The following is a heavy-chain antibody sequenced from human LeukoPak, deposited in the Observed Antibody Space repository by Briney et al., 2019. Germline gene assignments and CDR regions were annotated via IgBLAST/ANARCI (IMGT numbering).Heavy chain of an antibody. CDR2: INPTSGGT. CDR1: GYTFTGYY. V-gene: IGHV1-2*02. D-gene: IGHD6-13*01. CDR3: ARGASSSWYAGYYYGMDV. Sequence: PGASVKVSCKASGYTFTGYYMHWVRQAPGQGLEWMGWINPTSGGTNYAQKFQDRVTMTRDTSINTAYMELSSLRSEDTAVYYCARGASSSWYAGYYYGMDVWGQGTTVTVSS. J-gene: IGHJ6*02.